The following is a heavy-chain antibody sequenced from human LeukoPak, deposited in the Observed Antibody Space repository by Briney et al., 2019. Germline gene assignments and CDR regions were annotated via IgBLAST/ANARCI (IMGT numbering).Heavy chain of an antibody. Sequence: GGSLRLSCTASGFTFSSHRMHWFRQVPGKGLVWVSRINSDGSSTGYADSVKGRFTVSRDNAKNTLYLQMTSLRVEDTAVYYCAREIFYGSGSPKIDSWGKGTLVTVS. CDR1: GFTFSSHR. D-gene: IGHD3-10*01. J-gene: IGHJ4*02. CDR2: INSDGSST. CDR3: AREIFYGSGSPKIDS. V-gene: IGHV3-74*01.